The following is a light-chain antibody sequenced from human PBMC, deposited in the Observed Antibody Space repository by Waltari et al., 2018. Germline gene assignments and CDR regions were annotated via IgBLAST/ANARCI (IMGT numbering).Light chain of an antibody. CDR1: SGHSRYT. CDR2: VNSDGSH. CDR3: QTWGTGIHVV. J-gene: IGLJ2*01. V-gene: IGLV4-69*01. Sequence: QLVLTQSPSASASLGASVKLTCTLSSGHSRYTIAWHQQQPEKGPRYLMKVNSDGSHSKGDGIPDRFTGSSSGAERYLTISSLQSEDEADYDCQTWGTGIHVVFGGGTKLTVL.